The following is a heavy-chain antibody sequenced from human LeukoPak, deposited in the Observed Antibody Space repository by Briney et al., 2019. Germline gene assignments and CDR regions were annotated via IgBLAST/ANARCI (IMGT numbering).Heavy chain of an antibody. CDR1: GGASSGYY. D-gene: IGHD1-1*01. J-gene: IGHJ4*02. CDR3: ARHGPGYTGPVGPDY. Sequence: SETLSLTCGVYGGASSGYYWSWIRQPPGRGLEWIGQVHHSGNTNYNPSLKSRVTISVNTSKNQFSLKLSSVTAADTAVYFCARHGPGYTGPVGPDYWGQGTLVTVSS. V-gene: IGHV4-34*01. CDR2: VHHSGNT.